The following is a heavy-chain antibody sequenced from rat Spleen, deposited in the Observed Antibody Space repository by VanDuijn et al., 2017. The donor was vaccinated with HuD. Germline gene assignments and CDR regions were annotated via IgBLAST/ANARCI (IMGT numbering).Heavy chain of an antibody. CDR2: ISYDGTAN. CDR3: TRDDYYSAVFDY. V-gene: IGHV5-20*01. D-gene: IGHD1-1*01. CDR1: GLSFSNYD. J-gene: IGHJ2*01. Sequence: EVQLVESGGGLVQPGTSLKLSCVASGLSFSNYDMAWVRQAPTKGLEWVASISYDGTANYYRDSVKGRFTNSRDNAKSTLYLQMDSLRSEDTATYSCTRDDYYSAVFDYWGQGVMVTVSS.